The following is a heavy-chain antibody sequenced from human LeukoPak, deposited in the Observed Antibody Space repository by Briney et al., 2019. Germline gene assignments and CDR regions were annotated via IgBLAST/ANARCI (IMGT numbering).Heavy chain of an antibody. CDR2: IGTDNGNT. CDR3: ARGAISSHGFDI. J-gene: IGHJ3*02. D-gene: IGHD3-3*01. Sequence: ASVKVSCKASGYTFTDYHFSWVRQAPGQGLEWMGWIGTDNGNTNYAQKFQDRVTMTTDTSTTTAYMELRSLSSDDTAVYYCARGAISSHGFDIWGQGTMVTVSS. CDR1: GYTFTDYH. V-gene: IGHV1-18*01.